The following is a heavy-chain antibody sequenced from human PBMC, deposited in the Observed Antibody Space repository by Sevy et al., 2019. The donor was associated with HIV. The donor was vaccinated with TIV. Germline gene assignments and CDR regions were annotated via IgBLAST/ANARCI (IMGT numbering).Heavy chain of an antibody. CDR3: ARDGRGDLHPYYYDSSGYYPLGGMDV. Sequence: GGSLRLSCAASGFTFSSYEMNWVRQAPGKGLEWVSYISSSGSTIYYADSVKGRFTISRENVKNSLYLQMNSLRAEDTAVYYSARDGRGDLHPYYYDSSGYYPLGGMDVWGQGTTVTVSS. CDR1: GFTFSSYE. V-gene: IGHV3-48*03. CDR2: ISSSGSTI. J-gene: IGHJ6*02. D-gene: IGHD3-22*01.